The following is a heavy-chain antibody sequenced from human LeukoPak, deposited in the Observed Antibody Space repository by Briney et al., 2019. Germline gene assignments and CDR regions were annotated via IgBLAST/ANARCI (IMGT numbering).Heavy chain of an antibody. Sequence: GESLKISCQASGCIFTHQWIGWVRPVSGGGLEWMGIIYPRDSDTIYSPSFQGHVTISADTSINTAYLEWSSLEASDTAIYYCARHSDVIGAIWGQGTLVTVSS. CDR3: ARHSDVIGAI. V-gene: IGHV5-51*01. CDR1: GCIFTHQW. J-gene: IGHJ4*02. CDR2: IYPRDSDT. D-gene: IGHD3-10*01.